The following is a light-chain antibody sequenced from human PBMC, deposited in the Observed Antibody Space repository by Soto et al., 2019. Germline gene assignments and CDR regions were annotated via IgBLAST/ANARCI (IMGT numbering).Light chain of an antibody. V-gene: IGKV3-15*01. CDR1: QSVRSN. CDR2: GAS. CDR3: QQYNNWPPIT. Sequence: ETVMTQSPATLSVSPGERATLSCRASQSVRSNLAWYQQKPGQAPRLLIYGASTRATGIPARFSGSGSGTEFTLTISSLQSEDFAVYSCQQYNNWPPITFGQGTRLEIK. J-gene: IGKJ5*01.